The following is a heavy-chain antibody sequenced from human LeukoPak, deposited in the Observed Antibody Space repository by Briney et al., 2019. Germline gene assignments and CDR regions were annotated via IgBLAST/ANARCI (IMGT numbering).Heavy chain of an antibody. V-gene: IGHV3-21*01. D-gene: IGHD3-22*01. J-gene: IGHJ6*02. CDR1: GFTFSNYS. CDR2: ISSSSSYI. Sequence: TGGSLRLSCAASGFTFSNYSMNWVRQAPGKGLEWVSSISSSSSYIYYADSVKGRFTISRDNAKNSLYLQMNSLRAEDTAVYYCARDPGDSGYLPNYYGMDVWGQGTTVTVSS. CDR3: ARDPGDSGYLPNYYGMDV.